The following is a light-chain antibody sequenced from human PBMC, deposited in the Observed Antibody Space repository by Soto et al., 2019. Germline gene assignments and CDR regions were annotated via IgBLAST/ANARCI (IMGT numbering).Light chain of an antibody. J-gene: IGKJ4*01. CDR3: QRYNNWPLT. CDR2: DSS. V-gene: IGKV3-15*01. CDR1: QSVSSSY. Sequence: EIVLTQSPGTLSLSPGERATLSCRASQSVSSSYLAWYQQKPGQTPRLLIYDSSTRATGIPARFSGSGSGTEFTLTINGLQSEDFAVYYCQRYNNWPLTFGGGTKVDIK.